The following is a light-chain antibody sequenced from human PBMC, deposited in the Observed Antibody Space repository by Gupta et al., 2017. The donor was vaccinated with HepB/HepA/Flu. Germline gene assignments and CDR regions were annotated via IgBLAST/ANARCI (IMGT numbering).Light chain of an antibody. Sequence: QSALTQPASVSGSPGQSITISCTGTSSDIGSYNSVSWYQQHPAQAPKLLIYNVNKRPSGVSNHFSASKSDNTASLTISGLQAEDEADYYCSSDTTSSTWVFGEGTKLTVL. CDR3: SSDTTSSTWV. CDR1: SSDIGSYNS. V-gene: IGLV2-14*01. J-gene: IGLJ3*02. CDR2: NVN.